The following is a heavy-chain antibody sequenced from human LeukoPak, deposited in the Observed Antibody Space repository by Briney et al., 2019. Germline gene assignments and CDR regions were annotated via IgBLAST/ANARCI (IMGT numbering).Heavy chain of an antibody. CDR1: GGSISSGSYS. CDR3: ARDMITFGGVIGYDY. D-gene: IGHD3-16*02. Sequence: PSQTLSLTCTVSGGSISSGSYSWSWIRQPAGKGLAWIGRIYTSGSTNYNPSLKSRVTISVDTSKNQFSLKLSSVTAADTAVYYCARDMITFGGVIGYDYWGQGTLVTVSS. J-gene: IGHJ4*02. CDR2: IYTSGST. V-gene: IGHV4-61*02.